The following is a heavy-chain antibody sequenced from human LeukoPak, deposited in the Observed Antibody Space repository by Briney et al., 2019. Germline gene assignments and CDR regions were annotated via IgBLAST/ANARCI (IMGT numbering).Heavy chain of an antibody. J-gene: IGHJ4*02. CDR2: IYYSGST. V-gene: IGHV4-39*07. CDR3: ARLAYCSSTSCPLYYFDY. CDR1: GGSISSSSYY. D-gene: IGHD2-2*01. Sequence: PSETLSLTCTVSGGSISSSSYYWGWIRQPPGKGLEWIGSIYYSGSTNYNPSLKSRVTISVDTSKNQFSLKLSSVTAADTAVYYCARLAYCSSTSCPLYYFDYWGQGTLVTVSS.